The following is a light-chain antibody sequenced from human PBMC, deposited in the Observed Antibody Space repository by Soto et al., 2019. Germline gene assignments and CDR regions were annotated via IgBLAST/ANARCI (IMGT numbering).Light chain of an antibody. CDR1: QSISTY. CDR3: QQSYSRPRT. CDR2: TAS. V-gene: IGKV1-39*01. J-gene: IGKJ1*01. Sequence: DIQMTQSPSSLSASVGDRVTLTCRASQSISTYLNLYQQKPGKAPDLLIYTASNLESGVPSRFSASGSGTDFTLTISSLQPEDFATDFCQQSYSRPRTFGQGTKVEIK.